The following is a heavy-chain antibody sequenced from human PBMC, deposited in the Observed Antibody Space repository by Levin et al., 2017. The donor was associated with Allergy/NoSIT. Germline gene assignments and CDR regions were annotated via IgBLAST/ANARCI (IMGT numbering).Heavy chain of an antibody. CDR2: INSDGSST. CDR3: ARTPYYDILTGYSPYYFDY. J-gene: IGHJ4*02. V-gene: IGHV3-74*01. Sequence: PGGSLRLSCAASGFTFSSYWMHWVRQAPGKGLVWVSRINSDGSSTSYADSVKGRFTISRDNAKNTLYLQMNSLRAEDTAVYYCARTPYYDILTGYSPYYFDYWGQGTLVTVSS. CDR1: GFTFSSYW. D-gene: IGHD3-9*01.